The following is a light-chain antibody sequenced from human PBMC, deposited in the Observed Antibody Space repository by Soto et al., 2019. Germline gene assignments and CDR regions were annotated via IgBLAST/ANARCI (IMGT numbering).Light chain of an antibody. J-gene: IGLJ2*01. Sequence: QSVLTQPASVSGSPGQSITISCTGTSRDDGGYNYVSWYQQHPGKAPKLMIYDVSNRPSGVSNRFSGSKSGNTASLTISGLQAEDEADYYCSSYTSSSTLVVFGGGTQLTVL. CDR3: SSYTSSSTLVV. CDR2: DVS. V-gene: IGLV2-14*01. CDR1: SRDDGGYNY.